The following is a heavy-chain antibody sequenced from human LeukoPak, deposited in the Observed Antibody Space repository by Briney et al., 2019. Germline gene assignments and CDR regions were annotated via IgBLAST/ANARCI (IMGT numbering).Heavy chain of an antibody. CDR1: GFTFRSYT. J-gene: IGHJ4*02. D-gene: IGHD3-16*02. CDR3: AREVRYDYLWGSYRAVDY. Sequence: GGSLRLSCAASGFTFRSYTMNWVRRAPGKGLEWVSCIIITNSYIYYAASVKGRFTISRDNAKNSLYLQLNSLRAEDTAVYYCAREVRYDYLWGSYRAVDYWGQGTLVTVSS. V-gene: IGHV3-21*01. CDR2: IIITNSYI.